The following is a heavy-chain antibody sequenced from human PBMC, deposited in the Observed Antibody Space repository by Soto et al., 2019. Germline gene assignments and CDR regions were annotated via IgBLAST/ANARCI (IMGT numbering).Heavy chain of an antibody. D-gene: IGHD2-2*01. J-gene: IGHJ5*02. CDR1: GASISSTYW. CDR3: ARALWGPAGHINWFDP. Sequence: SETLSLTCFVSGASISSTYWWSWVRQTPGKRLEWIGQIYHTGTTSYNPSLKSRVTISLDKSNNQFSLRLTSMTAADTAVYYCARALWGPAGHINWFDPWGQGTLVTVSS. CDR2: IYHTGTT. V-gene: IGHV4-4*02.